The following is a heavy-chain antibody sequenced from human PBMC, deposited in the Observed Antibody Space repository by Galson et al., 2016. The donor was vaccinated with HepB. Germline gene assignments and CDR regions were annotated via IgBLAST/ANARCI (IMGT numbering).Heavy chain of an antibody. V-gene: IGHV6-1*01. J-gene: IGHJ6*02. CDR2: TYYRSKWYN. CDR1: GDSVSSNNAA. CDR3: ARAWGRGRYYYSSGNLNLVGGLDV. Sequence: CAISGDSVSSNNAAWNWIRQSPSRGLEWLGRTYYRSKWYNDYAVSVKSRITVNPNTSKNQFSLHLNSVTPEDTAVYCCARAWGRGRYYYSSGNLNLVGGLDVWGQGTTVSVSS. D-gene: IGHD3-10*01.